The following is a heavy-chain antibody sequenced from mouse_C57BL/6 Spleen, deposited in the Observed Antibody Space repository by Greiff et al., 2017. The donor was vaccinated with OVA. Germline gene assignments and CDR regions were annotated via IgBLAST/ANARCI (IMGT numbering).Heavy chain of an antibody. V-gene: IGHV1-76*01. D-gene: IGHD2-5*01. J-gene: IGHJ4*01. CDR3: ARSGSNYPYAMDY. CDR2: IYPGSGNT. CDR1: GYTFTDYY. Sequence: QVQLKQSGAELVRPGASVKLSCKASGYTFTDYYINWVKQRPGQGLEWIARIYPGSGNTYYNEKFKGKATLTAEKSSSTAYMQLSSLTSEDSAVYFCARSGSNYPYAMDYWGQGTSVTVSS.